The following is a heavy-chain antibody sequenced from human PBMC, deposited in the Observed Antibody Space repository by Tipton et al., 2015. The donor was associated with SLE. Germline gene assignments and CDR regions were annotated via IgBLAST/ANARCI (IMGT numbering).Heavy chain of an antibody. J-gene: IGHJ4*02. CDR3: AGGSGWYYFDY. D-gene: IGHD6-19*01. CDR2: IHYSGST. Sequence: TLSLTCTVSGGSISSSSYYWGWIRQPPGKGLEWIGRIHYSGSTYYNPSLKSRVTISVDTSKNQFSLKLSSVTAADTAVYYCAGGSGWYYFDYWGQRTLVTVSS. V-gene: IGHV4-39*07. CDR1: GGSISSSSYY.